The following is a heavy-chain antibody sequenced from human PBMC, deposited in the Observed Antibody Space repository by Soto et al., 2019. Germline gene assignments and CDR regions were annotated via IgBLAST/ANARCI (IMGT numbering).Heavy chain of an antibody. CDR3: AKDRAVSWTIDV. Sequence: EVQLLESGGQLVQPGGSLRLSCAASGFTFSNYGVSWVRQAPGKGLEWVSNINGVGSRILYSDSVKGRFTISRDNSKNTLFLQMNSLRAEDTAVYYCAKDRAVSWTIDVWGKGTTVAVSS. V-gene: IGHV3-23*01. CDR2: INGVGSRI. J-gene: IGHJ6*04. D-gene: IGHD3-10*01. CDR1: GFTFSNYG.